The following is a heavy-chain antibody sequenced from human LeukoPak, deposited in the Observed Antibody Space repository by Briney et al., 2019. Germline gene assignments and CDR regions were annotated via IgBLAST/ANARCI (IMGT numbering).Heavy chain of an antibody. J-gene: IGHJ4*02. CDR3: AKKGWDGSGELFSFDY. D-gene: IGHD3-16*01. Sequence: PGGSLRLSCAASGFTFSSYGMHWVRQAPGKGLEWVAVISYDGSNKYYADSVKGRFTISRDNSKNTLYLQMNSLRAEDTAVYYCAKKGWDGSGELFSFDYWGQGTLVTVSS. CDR1: GFTFSSYG. CDR2: ISYDGSNK. V-gene: IGHV3-30*18.